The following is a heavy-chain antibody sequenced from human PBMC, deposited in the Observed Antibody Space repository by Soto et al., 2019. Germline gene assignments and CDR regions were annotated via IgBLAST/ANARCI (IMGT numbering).Heavy chain of an antibody. Sequence: SETLSLTCAVSGGSFSGYYWSWIRQPPGKGLEWIGEINRGGDTSYDPSLKSRVTLSLDTSKNQFSLRLSSLTAADTAVYYCARGYGSGSYFNYWGQGTRVTVSS. D-gene: IGHD3-10*01. CDR1: GGSFSGYY. CDR3: ARGYGSGSYFNY. J-gene: IGHJ4*02. V-gene: IGHV4-34*01. CDR2: INRGGDT.